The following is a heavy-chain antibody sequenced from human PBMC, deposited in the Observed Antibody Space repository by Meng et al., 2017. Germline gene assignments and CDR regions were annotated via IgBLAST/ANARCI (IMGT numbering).Heavy chain of an antibody. CDR3: ASIKVDP. CDR1: GFTFSDYY. V-gene: IGHV3-11*01. J-gene: IGHJ5*02. D-gene: IGHD1-14*01. CDR2: ISSSGSTI. Sequence: QVQLVEYGGGLVKPGGSMTLSCAASGFTFSDYYMCWIRQAPGKGLERVSYISSSGSTIYHADSVKGRFTISRENAKNSMYLQMNSLRAEDTAVYYCASIKVDPWGQGTLVTVSS.